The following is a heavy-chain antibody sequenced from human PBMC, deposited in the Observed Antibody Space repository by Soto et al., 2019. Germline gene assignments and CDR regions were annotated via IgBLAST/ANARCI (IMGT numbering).Heavy chain of an antibody. D-gene: IGHD3-3*01. CDR3: ARAETHYDFWSGYDPAGDYYYYGMDV. V-gene: IGHV6-1*01. J-gene: IGHJ6*02. Sequence: SQTLSLTCAISGDSVSSNSAAWNWIRQSPSRGLEWLGRTYYRSKWYNDYAVSVKSRITINPDTSKNQFSLQLNSVTPEDTAVYYCARAETHYDFWSGYDPAGDYYYYGMDVWGQGTTVTVSS. CDR1: GDSVSSNSAA. CDR2: TYYRSKWYN.